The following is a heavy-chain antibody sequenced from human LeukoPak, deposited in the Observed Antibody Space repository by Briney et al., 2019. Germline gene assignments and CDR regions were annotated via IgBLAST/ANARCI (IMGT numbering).Heavy chain of an antibody. J-gene: IGHJ5*02. CDR1: GGTFSSYA. CDR2: INTYNGNT. D-gene: IGHD3-10*01. CDR3: ARAYGSGLNWFDP. V-gene: IGHV1-18*01. Sequence: ASVKVSCKASGGTFSSYAISWVRQAPGQGLEWMGWINTYNGNTNYAQKLQGRVTMTTDTSTNTAYMELRSLRSDDTAVYYCARAYGSGLNWFDPWGQGTLVTVSS.